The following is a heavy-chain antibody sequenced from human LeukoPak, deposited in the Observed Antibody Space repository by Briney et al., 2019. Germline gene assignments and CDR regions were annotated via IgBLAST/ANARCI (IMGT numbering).Heavy chain of an antibody. Sequence: ASVKVSCKASGYTLTGYYIQWVRQAPGQGLEWMGWINPNSGGTKYAQKFQGRVTMTRDTSINTAYMEVSRLTSDDTAVYYCAREVWSGYYYMDVWGKGTTVTVSS. CDR1: GYTLTGYY. CDR2: INPNSGGT. CDR3: AREVWSGYYYMDV. V-gene: IGHV1-2*02. D-gene: IGHD2-8*02. J-gene: IGHJ6*03.